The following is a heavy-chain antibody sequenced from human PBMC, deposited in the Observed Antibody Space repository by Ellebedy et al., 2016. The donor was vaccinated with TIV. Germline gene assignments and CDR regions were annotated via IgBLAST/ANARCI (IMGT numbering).Heavy chain of an antibody. CDR2: ISYDGRNK. Sequence: GESLKISCAASGFTFSTYGVHWVRQAPGKGLEWVAVISYDGRNKYYADSVKGRFTISRDNSKNKVYLQMNSLRVEDTAVYYCSKDMIPYGSVRPHHFDIWGQGTLVTVSS. D-gene: IGHD3-10*01. CDR1: GFTFSTYG. J-gene: IGHJ4*02. V-gene: IGHV3-30*18. CDR3: SKDMIPYGSVRPHHFDI.